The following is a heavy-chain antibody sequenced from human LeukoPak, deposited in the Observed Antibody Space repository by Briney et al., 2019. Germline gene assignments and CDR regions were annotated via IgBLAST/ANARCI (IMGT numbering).Heavy chain of an antibody. Sequence: GGSLRLSCVASGFSFSGYWMSWVRQAPGKGLGWVANIKEDGSEKYYVDSVKGRFTISRDNAKNSLYLQMSSLRAEDTAVYYCARGRHFGGNSLVSFDYWGPGTLVTVSS. CDR2: IKEDGSEK. V-gene: IGHV3-7*01. CDR3: ARGRHFGGNSLVSFDY. D-gene: IGHD4-23*01. CDR1: GFSFSGYW. J-gene: IGHJ4*02.